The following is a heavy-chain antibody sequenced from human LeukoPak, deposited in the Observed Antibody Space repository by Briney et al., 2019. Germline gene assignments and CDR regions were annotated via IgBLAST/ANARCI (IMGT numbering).Heavy chain of an antibody. V-gene: IGHV3-30*02. J-gene: IGHJ6*03. Sequence: GGSLRLSCAASGFTFSSYGMHWVRQAPGKGLEWVAFIRYDGSNKYYADSVRGRFTISRDNSKNTLYLQMNSLRAGDTAVYYCAKDGIPAALGTYYYMDVWGKGTTVTVSS. D-gene: IGHD2-2*01. CDR3: AKDGIPAALGTYYYMDV. CDR1: GFTFSSYG. CDR2: IRYDGSNK.